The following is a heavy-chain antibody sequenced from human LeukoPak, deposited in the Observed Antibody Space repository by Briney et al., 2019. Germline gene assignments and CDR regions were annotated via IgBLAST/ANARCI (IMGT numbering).Heavy chain of an antibody. V-gene: IGHV3-9*01. J-gene: IGHJ4*02. CDR1: GFTFDDYA. CDR3: AKGLQYSSSWYTFDY. D-gene: IGHD6-13*01. Sequence: GGSLRLSCTASGFTFDDYAMHWVRQAPGKGLEWVSGISWSSGSLGYADSVKGRFIISRDNAKNCLYLQMNSLRAEDTAVYYCAKGLQYSSSWYTFDYWGQGTLVTVSS. CDR2: ISWSSGSL.